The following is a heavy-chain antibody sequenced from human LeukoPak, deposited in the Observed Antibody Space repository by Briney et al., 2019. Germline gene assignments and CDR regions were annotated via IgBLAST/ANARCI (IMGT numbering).Heavy chain of an antibody. J-gene: IGHJ4*02. Sequence: GGSLRLSCAASGFTLSSYAMSLVRQTPGKGLEWVSTISDNAYYADSVKGRFTISRDNSKNTLHLQMNSLRAEDTALYYCVKAIRPFNSGNYYSCLDYWGQGSLVTVSS. D-gene: IGHD3-22*01. CDR3: VKAIRPFNSGNYYSCLDY. CDR1: GFTLSSYA. V-gene: IGHV3-23*01. CDR2: ISDNA.